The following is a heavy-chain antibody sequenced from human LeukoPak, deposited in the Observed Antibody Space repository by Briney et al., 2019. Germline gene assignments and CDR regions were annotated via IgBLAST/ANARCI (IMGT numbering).Heavy chain of an antibody. J-gene: IGHJ4*02. CDR2: IGGGGADK. CDR1: GFTFSTYG. V-gene: IGHV3-21*01. D-gene: IGHD5-12*01. CDR3: ARAPSRGYSGYDLFDY. Sequence: GGSLRLSCVASGFTFSTYGMRWVRQAPGKGLEWVSSIGGGGADKYYADSVKGRFTISRDNAKNSLYLQMNSLRAEDTAVYYCARAPSRGYSGYDLFDYWGQGTLVTVSS.